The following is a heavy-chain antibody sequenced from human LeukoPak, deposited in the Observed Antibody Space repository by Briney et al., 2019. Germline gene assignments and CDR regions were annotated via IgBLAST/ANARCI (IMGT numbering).Heavy chain of an antibody. J-gene: IGHJ4*02. D-gene: IGHD3-10*01. CDR1: GYTFTSYA. CDR2: FNAGNGNT. CDR3: ARGVLWVGEFLFFDY. Sequence: ASVKVSCKASGYTFTSYAMHWVRQAPGQRLECMGWFNAGNGNTKYSQKFQGRVTITRDTSASTAYMELSSLRSEDTAVYYCARGVLWVGEFLFFDYWGQGTLVTVSS. V-gene: IGHV1-3*01.